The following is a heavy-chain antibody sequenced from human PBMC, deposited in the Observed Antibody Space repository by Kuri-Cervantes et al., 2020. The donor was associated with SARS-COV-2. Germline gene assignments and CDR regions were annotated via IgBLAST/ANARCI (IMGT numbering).Heavy chain of an antibody. V-gene: IGHV4-38-2*01. CDR2: IYHSGST. Sequence: SETLSLTCPVSGYSISSGYYWGWIRQPPGKGLEWIGSIYHSGSTYYNPSLKSRVTISVDTSKNQFSLKLSSVTAADTAVYYCARAYYGFWSGYYTGYYFDYWGQGSLVTVSS. CDR1: GYSISSGYY. J-gene: IGHJ4*02. CDR3: ARAYYGFWSGYYTGYYFDY. D-gene: IGHD3-3*01.